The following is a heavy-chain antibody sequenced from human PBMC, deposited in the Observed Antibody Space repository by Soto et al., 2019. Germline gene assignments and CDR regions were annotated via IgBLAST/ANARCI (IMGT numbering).Heavy chain of an antibody. J-gene: IGHJ6*02. V-gene: IGHV3-74*01. CDR1: GFTSSDYW. Sequence: EEQVVESGGGLVQPGGSLRLSCAASGFTSSDYWMHWVRQAPGKGLVWVARIDSDGLTTTYADSVKGRFRIPRDNGKNTVILQINSLRAEDTAIYYCLRDYDYPVQPPHLYYYDGLDVWGPATTVVVS. CDR3: LRDYDYPVQPPHLYYYDGLDV. CDR2: IDSDGLTT. D-gene: IGHD3-16*01.